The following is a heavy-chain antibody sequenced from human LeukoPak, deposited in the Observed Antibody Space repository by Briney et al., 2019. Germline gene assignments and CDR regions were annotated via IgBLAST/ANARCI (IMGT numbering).Heavy chain of an antibody. CDR1: GDSVSSNSAA. V-gene: IGHV6-1*01. CDR3: ASGHGGSWFDY. CDR2: TYYRSKWYN. J-gene: IGHJ4*02. D-gene: IGHD3-10*01. Sequence: PSQTLSLTCAISGDSVSSNSAAWNWLRQSPSRDLEWLGRTYYRSKWYNDYAVSVKSRITFNPDTSKNQFSLQLNSVTPEDTAVYYCASGHGGSWFDYWGQGTLVTVSS.